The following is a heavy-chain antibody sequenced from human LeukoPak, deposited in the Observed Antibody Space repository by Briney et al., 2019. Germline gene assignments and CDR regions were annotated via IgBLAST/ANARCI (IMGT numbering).Heavy chain of an antibody. V-gene: IGHV6-1*01. CDR3: ARDADWGYDAFDI. D-gene: IGHD7-27*01. CDR2: TYYRSKWYN. J-gene: IGHJ3*02. CDR1: GDSVSVNSDV. Sequence: SQTLSLTCAISGDSVSVNSDVWNWIRQSPSSGLEWLGRTYYRSKWYNDYAVSVKSRITISPDTSKNQFSLQLNSVTPEDTAVYYCARDADWGYDAFDIWSQGTMVTVSS.